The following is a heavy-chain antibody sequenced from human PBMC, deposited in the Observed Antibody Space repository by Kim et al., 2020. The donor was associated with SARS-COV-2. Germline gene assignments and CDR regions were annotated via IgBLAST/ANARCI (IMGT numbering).Heavy chain of an antibody. V-gene: IGHV3-21*01. J-gene: IGHJ2*01. CDR2: ISSSSSYI. CDR3: ARDTVRGVIMSGYFDL. Sequence: GGSLRLSCAASGFTFSSYSMNWVRQAPGKGLEWVSSISSSSSYIYYADSVKGRFTISRDNAKNSLYLQMNSLRAEDTAVYYCARDTVRGVIMSGYFDLWGRGTLVTVSS. D-gene: IGHD3-10*01. CDR1: GFTFSSYS.